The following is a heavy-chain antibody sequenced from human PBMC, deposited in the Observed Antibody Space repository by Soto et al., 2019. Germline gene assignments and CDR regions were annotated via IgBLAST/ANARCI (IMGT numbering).Heavy chain of an antibody. Sequence: QVQLQESGPGLVKPSQTLSLTCTVSGGSISSGGYYWSWIRQHPGKGLEWIGYIYYSGSTYYNPSLKSRVTISVDTSKNQFSLKLSSVTAADTAVYYCARDLGPGVVVVTSRGPAFDIWGQGTMVTVSS. CDR1: GGSISSGGYY. CDR3: ARDLGPGVVVVTSRGPAFDI. V-gene: IGHV4-31*03. CDR2: IYYSGST. D-gene: IGHD3-22*01. J-gene: IGHJ3*02.